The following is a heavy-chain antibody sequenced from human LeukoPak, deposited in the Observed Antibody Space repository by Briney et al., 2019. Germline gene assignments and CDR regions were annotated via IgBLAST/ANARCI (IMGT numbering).Heavy chain of an antibody. V-gene: IGHV3-23*01. CDR1: GFTFSSYA. D-gene: IGHD1-26*01. CDR2: ISGSGGST. J-gene: IGHJ5*02. CDR3: AKDPKSVEHGFDP. Sequence: GGSLRLSCVGSGFTFSSYAMSWVRQAPGKGLEWVSAISGSGGSTYYADSVKGRFTISRDNSKNTLYLQMNSLRAEDTAVYYCAKDPKSVEHGFDPWGQGTLVTVSS.